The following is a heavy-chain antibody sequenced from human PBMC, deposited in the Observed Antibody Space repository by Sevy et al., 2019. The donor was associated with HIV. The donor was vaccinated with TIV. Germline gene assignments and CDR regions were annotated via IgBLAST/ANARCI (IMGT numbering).Heavy chain of an antibody. V-gene: IGHV3-7*03. D-gene: IGHD3-22*01. CDR2: IKQDGGEK. J-gene: IGHJ3*01. Sequence: GGSLRLSCVAYGFTFSSYWMNWVRQAPGKGLEWVANIKQDGGEKYHVGSVQGRFTISRDNTKKSVYLQMNRQRVEDTAIYFCARGYYDTSGYHNVVGAFDVWGRGTMVTVSS. CDR3: ARGYYDTSGYHNVVGAFDV. CDR1: GFTFSSYW.